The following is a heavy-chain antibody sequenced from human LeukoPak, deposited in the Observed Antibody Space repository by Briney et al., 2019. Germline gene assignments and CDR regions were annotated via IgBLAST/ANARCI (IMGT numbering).Heavy chain of an antibody. D-gene: IGHD1-26*01. CDR3: ARTQYSGSKLDY. V-gene: IGHV3-53*01. CDR2: AFSDGRT. Sequence: GGSLRLSCAASGITVSTNYMSWVRQAPGKGLEWVSIAFSDGRTFYADSVKGRFTISRDSSKNTVFLQMNSLRAEDTAVFYCARTQYSGSKLDYWGQGILVTVSS. CDR1: GITVSTNY. J-gene: IGHJ4*02.